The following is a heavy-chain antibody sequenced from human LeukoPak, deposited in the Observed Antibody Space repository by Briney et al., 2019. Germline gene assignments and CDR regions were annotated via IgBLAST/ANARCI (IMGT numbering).Heavy chain of an antibody. CDR3: VTRGRYYYDSSGYYH. J-gene: IGHJ4*02. CDR1: GDSISNYY. V-gene: IGHV4-59*12. CDR2: IYNTGST. Sequence: SETLSLTCAVSGDSISNYYWNWIRQPPGKGLEWIGYIYNTGSTIYNPSLKSRVTISVDTSKNQFSLKLSSVTAADTAVYYCVTRGRYYYDSSGYYHWGQGTLVTVSS. D-gene: IGHD3-22*01.